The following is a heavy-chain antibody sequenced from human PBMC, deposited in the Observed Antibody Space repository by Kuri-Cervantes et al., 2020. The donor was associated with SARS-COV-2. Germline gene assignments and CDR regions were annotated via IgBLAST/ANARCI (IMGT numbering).Heavy chain of an antibody. D-gene: IGHD4-17*01. Sequence: SETLSLTCTVSGGSISSSSYYWGWIRQPPGKGLEWIGSIYYSGSTYYNSSLKSRVTISVDTSKNQFSLKLSSVTAADTAVYYCARGQHGNYALDYWGQGTLVTVSS. CDR3: ARGQHGNYALDY. J-gene: IGHJ4*02. CDR2: IYYSGST. V-gene: IGHV4-39*01. CDR1: GGSISSSSYY.